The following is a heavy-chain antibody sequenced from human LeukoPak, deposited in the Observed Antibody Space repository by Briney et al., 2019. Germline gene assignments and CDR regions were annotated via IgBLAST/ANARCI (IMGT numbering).Heavy chain of an antibody. J-gene: IGHJ4*02. V-gene: IGHV3-48*04. D-gene: IGHD2-15*01. CDR1: GLILSSYS. Sequence: GGSLRLSCAAWGLILSSYSLNWVRQAPGKGGEGVSYITSISSSIYYAVSVKGRFTISRDNAKNSLYLQMNSLRAEDTAMYYCARDYCSGGRCYSVDYWGQGTLVTVSS. CDR3: ARDYCSGGRCYSVDY. CDR2: ITSISSSI.